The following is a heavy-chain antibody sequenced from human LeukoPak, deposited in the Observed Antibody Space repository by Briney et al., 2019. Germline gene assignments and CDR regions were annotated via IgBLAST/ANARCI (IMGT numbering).Heavy chain of an antibody. Sequence: GGSLRLSCAASGLSFSNYDMHWVRQAPGKGLEWVALISNDGSNNNYADSVRGRFNISRDNSRNTLYLEVNSLRVEDTGVYYCAKEQWLINSFDNWGQGTLVTVSS. V-gene: IGHV3-30*18. CDR2: ISNDGSNN. CDR3: AKEQWLINSFDN. D-gene: IGHD6-19*01. CDR1: GLSFSNYD. J-gene: IGHJ4*02.